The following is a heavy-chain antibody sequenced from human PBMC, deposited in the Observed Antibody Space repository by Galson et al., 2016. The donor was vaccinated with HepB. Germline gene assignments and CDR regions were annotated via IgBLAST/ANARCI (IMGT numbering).Heavy chain of an antibody. Sequence: TLSLTCTVFGDSISSGGYYWSWIRQHPGKGLEWIGYIHYSGNSYSNPSLKSRLSMSIDTSKNQFSLNLTSVTAADTAVYFCARGPTVTTLNNWFDPWGQGTLVTVSS. CDR3: ARGPTVTTLNNWFDP. V-gene: IGHV4-31*03. J-gene: IGHJ5*02. CDR1: GDSISSGGYY. D-gene: IGHD4-17*01. CDR2: IHYSGNS.